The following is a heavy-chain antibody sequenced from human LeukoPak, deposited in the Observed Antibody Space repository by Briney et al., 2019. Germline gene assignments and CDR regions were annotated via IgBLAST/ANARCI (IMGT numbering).Heavy chain of an antibody. J-gene: IGHJ4*02. V-gene: IGHV5-51*01. CDR1: GDRFTSYW. D-gene: IGHD3-9*01. Sequence: GEALKISCKGSGDRFTSYWIGWVRQMPGKGLEWMGIIYPGDSDTRYSPSFQGQVTISADKSISTAYLQWSSLQASDTAMYYCATHGLVTGPGDYWGQGTLVTVSS. CDR3: ATHGLVTGPGDY. CDR2: IYPGDSDT.